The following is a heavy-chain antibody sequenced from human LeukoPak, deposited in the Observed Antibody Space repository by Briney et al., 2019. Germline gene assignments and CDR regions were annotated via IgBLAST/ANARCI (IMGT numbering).Heavy chain of an antibody. CDR1: GFTFSSYW. CDR3: ARASRGYYYYMDV. Sequence: PGGSLRLSCAASGFTFSSYWMHWVRQAPGKGLVWVSRVNSDGSSTTYADSVKGRFTISRDNSKNTLYLQMNSLRAEDTAVYYCARASRGYYYYMDVWGKGTTVTISS. D-gene: IGHD2-2*01. J-gene: IGHJ6*03. V-gene: IGHV3-74*01. CDR2: VNSDGSST.